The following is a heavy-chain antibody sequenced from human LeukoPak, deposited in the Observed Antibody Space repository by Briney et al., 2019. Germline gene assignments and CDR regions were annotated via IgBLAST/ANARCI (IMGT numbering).Heavy chain of an antibody. Sequence: GGSLRLSCAASGFTFSSYSMNWVRQAPGKGLEWVSSISSSSSYIYYADSVKGRFTISRDNAKNSLYLQMNSLSAEDTAVYYCARDLGYYDSSGSYWGQGTLVTVSS. V-gene: IGHV3-21*01. CDR3: ARDLGYYDSSGSY. D-gene: IGHD3-22*01. CDR1: GFTFSSYS. CDR2: ISSSSSYI. J-gene: IGHJ4*02.